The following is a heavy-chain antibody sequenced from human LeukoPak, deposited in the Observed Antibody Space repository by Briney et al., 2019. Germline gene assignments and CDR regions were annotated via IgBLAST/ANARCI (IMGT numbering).Heavy chain of an antibody. D-gene: IGHD3-10*01. Sequence: ASVTVSYMTSGYSFNSHHVHWVRQDPGQGLEWMGVKFSHDGSTSNTQKFQGRITMTSDTSTSTVYMELSSLRSEDTAVYYCARDSGNFHYDMDVWGQGTTVIVSS. CDR1: GYSFNSHH. V-gene: IGHV1-46*02. CDR3: ARDSGNFHYDMDV. J-gene: IGHJ6*02. CDR2: KFSHDGST.